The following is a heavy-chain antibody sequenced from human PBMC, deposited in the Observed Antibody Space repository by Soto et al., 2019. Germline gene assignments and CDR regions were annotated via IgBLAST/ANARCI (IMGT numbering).Heavy chain of an antibody. CDR1: GFTFSSYA. J-gene: IGHJ4*02. V-gene: IGHV3-23*01. CDR2: ISGTGIST. D-gene: IGHD6-13*01. CDR3: AKEASYSSSWSHFDY. Sequence: EVQLLESGGGLVQPGGSLRLSCAASGFTFSSYAMSWVRQAPGKGLEWVSAISGTGISTYYADSVKGRFTISRDTSKNTLYLQMNSLRAEDTAVYYCAKEASYSSSWSHFDYGGQGTLVTVSS.